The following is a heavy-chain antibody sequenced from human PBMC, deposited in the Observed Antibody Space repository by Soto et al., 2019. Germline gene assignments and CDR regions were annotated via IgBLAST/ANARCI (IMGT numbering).Heavy chain of an antibody. CDR3: ARPTERALCFDY. CDR2: ISYSGTT. CDR1: GGSISSSNYY. D-gene: IGHD1-26*01. V-gene: IGHV4-39*01. J-gene: IGHJ4*02. Sequence: PSATLSLTCTVSGGSISSSNYYWGWIRQPPGKGLDWIGSISYSGTTYYNPSLKSRVTISVDTSKNQFSLKLSSVTAADTAVYYCARPTERALCFDYRGQGTLVTVSS.